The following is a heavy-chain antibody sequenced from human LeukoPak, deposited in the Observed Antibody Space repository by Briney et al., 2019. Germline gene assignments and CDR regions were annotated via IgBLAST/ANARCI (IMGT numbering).Heavy chain of an antibody. J-gene: IGHJ3*02. V-gene: IGHV4-39*01. CDR1: GGSISSSSYY. Sequence: SETLSLTCTVSGGSISSSSYYWGWIRQPPGKGLEWIGSIYYSGSTYYNPSLKSRVTISVDTSKNQFSLKLSSVTAADTAVYYCASYSRYCSSTSCYPDAFDIWGQGTMVTVSS. CDR3: ASYSRYCSSTSCYPDAFDI. CDR2: IYYSGST. D-gene: IGHD2-2*01.